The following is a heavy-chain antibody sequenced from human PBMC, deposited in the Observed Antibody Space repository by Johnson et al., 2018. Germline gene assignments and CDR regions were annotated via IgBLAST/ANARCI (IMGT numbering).Heavy chain of an antibody. CDR3: ARSWRYSGLGY. J-gene: IGHJ4*02. V-gene: IGHV3-48*01. Sequence: VQLVESGGGLVQPGGSLRLSCAVSGFSFSRYSMTWVRQAPGKGLEWVSYITSGSTTIYYADSVKGRFTISRDDAKNSLYLQMNSLRVEDTAVYYCARSWRYSGLGYWGQGTLVTVSS. D-gene: IGHD1-26*01. CDR2: ITSGSTTI. CDR1: GFSFSRYS.